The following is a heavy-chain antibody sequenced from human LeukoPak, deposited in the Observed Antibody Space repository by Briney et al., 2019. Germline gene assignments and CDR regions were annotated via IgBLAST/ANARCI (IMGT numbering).Heavy chain of an antibody. J-gene: IGHJ4*02. V-gene: IGHV1-18*01. Sequence: GASVKVSCKASGYTFTSYGISWVRQAPGQGLEWMGWISAYNGNTNYAQKLQGRVTMTTDTSTSTAYMELRSLRSDDTAVYYCARSSLPHNYCSSTSCYDLAFFDYWGQGTLVTVSS. CDR2: ISAYNGNT. CDR3: ARSSLPHNYCSSTSCYDLAFFDY. D-gene: IGHD2-2*01. CDR1: GYTFTSYG.